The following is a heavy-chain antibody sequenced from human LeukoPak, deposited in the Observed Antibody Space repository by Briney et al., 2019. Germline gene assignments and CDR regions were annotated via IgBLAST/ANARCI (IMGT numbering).Heavy chain of an antibody. CDR2: ISGSGGST. D-gene: IGHD3-16*02. V-gene: IGHV3-23*01. J-gene: IGHJ4*02. CDR3: AKNRGRIMITFGGVIVPGY. CDR1: GFTFSSYA. Sequence: GGSLRLSCAASGFTFSSYAMSWVRQAPGKGLEWVSAISGSGGSTYYADSVKGRFTISRDKSKNTLYLQMNSLRAEDTAVYYCAKNRGRIMITFGGVIVPGYWGQGTLVTVSS.